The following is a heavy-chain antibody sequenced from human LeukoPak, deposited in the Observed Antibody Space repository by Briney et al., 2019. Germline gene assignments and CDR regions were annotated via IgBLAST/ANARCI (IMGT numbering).Heavy chain of an antibody. J-gene: IGHJ4*01. CDR2: INHSGST. CDR1: GGSFSGYY. CDR3: ARPRVRGVIIRGFDY. V-gene: IGHV4-34*01. D-gene: IGHD3-10*01. Sequence: PSETLSLTCAVYGGSFSGYYWSWIRQPPGKGLEWIGEINHSGSTNYNPSLKSRVTISVDTSKNQFSLKLSSVTAADTAVYYCARPRVRGVIIRGFDYWGQGTLVTVSS.